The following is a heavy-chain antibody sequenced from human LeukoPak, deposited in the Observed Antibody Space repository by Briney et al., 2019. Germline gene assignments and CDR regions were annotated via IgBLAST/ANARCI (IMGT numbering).Heavy chain of an antibody. V-gene: IGHV4-59*01. CDR3: ARGDWQQLDPPNWFDP. CDR1: GGSISSYY. J-gene: IGHJ5*02. CDR2: IYYSGST. D-gene: IGHD6-13*01. Sequence: PSETLSLTCTVSGGSISSYYWSWIRQPPGKGLECIGYIYYSGSTNYNPSLKSRVTISVDTSKNQFSLKLSSVTAADTAVYYCARGDWQQLDPPNWFDPWGQGTLVTVSS.